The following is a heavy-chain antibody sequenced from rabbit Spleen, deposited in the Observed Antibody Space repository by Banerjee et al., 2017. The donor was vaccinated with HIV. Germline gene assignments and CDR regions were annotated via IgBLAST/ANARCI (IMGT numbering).Heavy chain of an antibody. D-gene: IGHD1-1*01. CDR2: IDPVFGAT. V-gene: IGHV1S47*01. Sequence: QEQLVESGGGLVQPGGSLKLSCKASGFDLNTYGVSWVRQAPGKGLEWIGYIDPVFGATYYATWVSGRFTISSHNAQSTLYLQLNSLTAADTATYFCVRGASGSGYYGPYYFNLWGPGTLVTVS. J-gene: IGHJ4*01. CDR3: VRGASGSGYYGPYYFNL. CDR1: GFDLNTYG.